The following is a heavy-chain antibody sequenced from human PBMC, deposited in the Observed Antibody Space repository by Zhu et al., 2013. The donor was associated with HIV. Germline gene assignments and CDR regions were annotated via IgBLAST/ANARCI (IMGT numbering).Heavy chain of an antibody. CDR3: DKKDPTRVGYLPYYFDY. Sequence: EVQLVESGGGLVQPGRSLRLSCAASGFTFDDYAMHWARQAPGKGLEWVSGISWNSGSIGYADSVKGRFTISRDNAKNSLYLQMNSLRAEDTALYYCDKKDPTRVGYLPYYFDYVGPGNPGPPSPQ. CDR1: GFTFDDYA. V-gene: IGHV3-9*01. J-gene: IGHJ4*02. D-gene: IGHD3-22*01. CDR2: ISWNSGSI.